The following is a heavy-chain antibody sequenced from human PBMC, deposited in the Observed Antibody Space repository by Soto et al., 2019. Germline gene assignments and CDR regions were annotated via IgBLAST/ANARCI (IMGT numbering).Heavy chain of an antibody. J-gene: IGHJ4*02. Sequence: QVQLVESGGGVVQPGRSLRLSCAASGFTFRNYAMRWVRQAPGKGLEWVAIMSFDGSVKYYADSVKGRFTISRDNSKNTLYLQMNGLRGEDTAVYYCARPSDYYDSSGRWDLDHWGQGTLVIVSS. CDR2: MSFDGSVK. V-gene: IGHV3-30-3*01. CDR3: ARPSDYYDSSGRWDLDH. D-gene: IGHD3-22*01. CDR1: GFTFRNYA.